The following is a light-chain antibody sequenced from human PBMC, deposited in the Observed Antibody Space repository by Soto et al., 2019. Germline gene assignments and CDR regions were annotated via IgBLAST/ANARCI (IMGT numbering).Light chain of an antibody. V-gene: IGLV1-44*01. Sequence: SVLRQPHSASGTPGQRVTISCSGSSSNIGTSSVHWFQQLPGTAPKLLISTTNQRPSGVPERFSGSKSGTSASLAISGLQSEDEADYYCAAWDDSPHGHVFGTGTKAPVL. CDR2: TTN. J-gene: IGLJ1*01. CDR1: SSNIGTSS. CDR3: AAWDDSPHGHV.